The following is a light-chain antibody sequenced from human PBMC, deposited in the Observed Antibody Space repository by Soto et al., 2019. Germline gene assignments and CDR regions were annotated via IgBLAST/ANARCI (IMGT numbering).Light chain of an antibody. CDR3: QQYGSSPRT. Sequence: EIVLTQSPGTLSLSPGELAALSCRASRSLSSTSLAWYQQRPGQAPRLLIYDASSRATGIPDRFSGSGSGTDFTITINRLEPDDFAVYYCQQYGSSPRTFGQGTKVEIK. CDR2: DAS. V-gene: IGKV3-20*01. CDR1: RSLSSTS. J-gene: IGKJ1*01.